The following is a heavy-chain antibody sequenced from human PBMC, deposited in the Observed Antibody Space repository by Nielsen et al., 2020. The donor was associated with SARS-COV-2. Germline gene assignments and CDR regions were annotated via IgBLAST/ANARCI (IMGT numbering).Heavy chain of an antibody. V-gene: IGHV3-30-3*01. CDR2: ISYDGSNK. Sequence: GESLKISCAASGFTFSSYAMHWVRQAPGKGLEWVAVISYDGSNKYYADSVKGRFTISRDNSKNTLYLQMNSLRAEDTAVYYCAGAIGQWLVYYGMDVWGQGTTVTVSS. CDR1: GFTFSSYA. CDR3: AGAIGQWLVYYGMDV. J-gene: IGHJ6*02. D-gene: IGHD6-19*01.